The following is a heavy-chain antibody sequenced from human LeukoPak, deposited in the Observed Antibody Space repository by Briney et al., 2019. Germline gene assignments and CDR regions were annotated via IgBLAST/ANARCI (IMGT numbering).Heavy chain of an antibody. J-gene: IGHJ4*02. CDR2: IGSSSSTI. CDR3: ARGGITMVRGVIINLEYLDY. CDR1: EFTFSSYS. D-gene: IGHD3-10*01. Sequence: GGSLRLSCVASEFTFSSYSMNWVRQAPGKGLEWVSYIGSSSSTIFYADSVKGRFTISRDNAKNTVYLQMNSLRAEDTAVYYCARGGITMVRGVIINLEYLDYWGQGTLVTVSS. V-gene: IGHV3-48*04.